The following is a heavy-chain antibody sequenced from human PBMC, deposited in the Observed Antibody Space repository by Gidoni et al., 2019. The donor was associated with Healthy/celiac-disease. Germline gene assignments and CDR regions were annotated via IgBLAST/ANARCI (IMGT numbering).Heavy chain of an antibody. Sequence: QVQRVESGGGVVQPGRSLRPAWEAPGFTFSSYGMHWVRQAPGKGLEWVAVISYDGSNKYYADSVKGRFTISRDNSKNTLYLQMNSLRAEDTAVYYCAKGVITMIVTPLCYWGQGTLVTVSS. V-gene: IGHV3-30*18. CDR3: AKGVITMIVTPLCY. J-gene: IGHJ4*02. D-gene: IGHD3-22*01. CDR2: ISYDGSNK. CDR1: GFTFSSYG.